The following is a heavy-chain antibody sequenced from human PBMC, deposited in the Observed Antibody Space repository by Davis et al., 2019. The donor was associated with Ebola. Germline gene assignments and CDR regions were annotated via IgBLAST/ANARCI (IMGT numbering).Heavy chain of an antibody. CDR3: ARDILGGTTGFDN. CDR1: GFTFSSYA. D-gene: IGHD1-26*01. CDR2: ISYDGSNK. Sequence: GGSLRLSCAASGFTFSSYAMHWVRQAPGKGLEWVAVISYDGSNKYYADSVKGRFTISRDNAKNMLFLQMHSLGVEETAVYYCARDILGGTTGFDNWGQGTLVTVTS. J-gene: IGHJ4*02. V-gene: IGHV3-30-3*01.